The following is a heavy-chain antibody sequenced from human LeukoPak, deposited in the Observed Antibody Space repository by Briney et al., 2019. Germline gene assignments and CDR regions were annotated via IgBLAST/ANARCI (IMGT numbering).Heavy chain of an antibody. CDR2: ISYDGSNK. CDR3: ARHYGSGSYYTPFDF. Sequence: GSLRLSCAASGFTFSSYAMHWVRQAPGKGLEWVAVISYDGSNKYYADSVKGRFTISRDNSKNTLYLQMNSLRAEDTAVYYCARHYGSGSYYTPFDFWGQGTLVTVSS. J-gene: IGHJ4*02. V-gene: IGHV3-30-3*01. CDR1: GFTFSSYA. D-gene: IGHD3-10*01.